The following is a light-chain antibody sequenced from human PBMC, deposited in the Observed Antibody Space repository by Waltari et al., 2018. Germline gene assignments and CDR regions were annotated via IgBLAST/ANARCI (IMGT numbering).Light chain of an antibody. CDR2: EAS. Sequence: DIQMTQSPSSLSASVGDRVIINCRASQGIGNDLGWYQQKRGKVPQRLIYEASTLQSGVPSRFSGSGSGTEFTLTISSLQPEDFATFYCLQYNTYPWTFGQGTKVEVK. J-gene: IGKJ1*01. V-gene: IGKV1-17*01. CDR1: QGIGND. CDR3: LQYNTYPWT.